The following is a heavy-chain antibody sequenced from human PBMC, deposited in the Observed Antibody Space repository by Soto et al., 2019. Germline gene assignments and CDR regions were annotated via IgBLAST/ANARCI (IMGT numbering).Heavy chain of an antibody. CDR1: GYSFTSYW. D-gene: IGHD6-6*01. CDR2: IDPSDSYT. V-gene: IGHV5-10-1*01. Sequence: GESLKISCKGSGYSFTSYWISWVRQMPGKGLEWMGRIDPSDSYTNYSPSFQGHVTISADKSISTAYLQWSSLKASDTAMYYCARPARLGSSSNWFDPWGQGTLVTVSS. J-gene: IGHJ5*02. CDR3: ARPARLGSSSNWFDP.